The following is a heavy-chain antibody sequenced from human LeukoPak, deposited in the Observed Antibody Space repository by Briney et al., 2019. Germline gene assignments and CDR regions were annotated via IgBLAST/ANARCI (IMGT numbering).Heavy chain of an antibody. J-gene: IGHJ4*02. CDR3: AKDKGITGTYSYFDY. Sequence: PGGSLRLSCAASGFTFDDYAIHWVRQAPGKGLEWVSLISWDGGSTYYADSVKGRFTISRDNSKNSLYLQMNSLRAEDTALYYCAKDKGITGTYSYFDYWGQGTLVTVSS. D-gene: IGHD1-7*01. V-gene: IGHV3-43D*03. CDR1: GFTFDDYA. CDR2: ISWDGGST.